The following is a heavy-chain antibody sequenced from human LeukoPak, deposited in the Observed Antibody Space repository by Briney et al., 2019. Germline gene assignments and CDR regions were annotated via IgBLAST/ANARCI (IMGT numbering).Heavy chain of an antibody. CDR1: GVSISTYY. J-gene: IGHJ6*03. V-gene: IGHV4-59*01. Sequence: SETLSLTCTVSGVSISTYYWNWIRHPPGKGLEWIGYIYYSGSTNYNPSLKSRVTISVDTSKNQFFLKLSSVTAADTAVYYCARVPRSYYYYYYMDVWGKRTTVTVS. CDR3: ARVPRSYYYYYYMDV. CDR2: IYYSGST.